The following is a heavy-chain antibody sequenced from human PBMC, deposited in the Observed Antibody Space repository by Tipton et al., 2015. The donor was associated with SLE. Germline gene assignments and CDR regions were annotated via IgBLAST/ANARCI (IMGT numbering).Heavy chain of an antibody. CDR2: IYPGDSDT. J-gene: IGHJ5*02. CDR3: ARMPYYYDSSAPGWFDP. D-gene: IGHD3-22*01. CDR1: GYIFTSYW. V-gene: IGHV5-51*03. Sequence: VQLVQSGAEVKKPGESLKISCKGSGYIFTSYWIAWVRQMPGKGLEWMGIIYPGDSDTRYSPSFQGQVTISADKSISTAYLQWSSLRASDTAMYYCARMPYYYDSSAPGWFDPWGQGTLVTVSS.